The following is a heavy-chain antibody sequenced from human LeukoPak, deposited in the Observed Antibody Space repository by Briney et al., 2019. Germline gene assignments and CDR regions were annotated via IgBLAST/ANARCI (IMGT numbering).Heavy chain of an antibody. CDR2: IKQDGSEK. V-gene: IGHV3-7*05. CDR1: GFSFRSYW. CDR3: AGDGSPFDS. J-gene: IGHJ4*02. Sequence: GGSLRLSCAASGFSFRSYWMGWVRQAPGKGLEWVAKIKQDGSEKYYVDSVKGRFTISRDNAKNSLYLQMNSLRAEDTAVYYCAGDGSPFDSWGQGNPVTVSS.